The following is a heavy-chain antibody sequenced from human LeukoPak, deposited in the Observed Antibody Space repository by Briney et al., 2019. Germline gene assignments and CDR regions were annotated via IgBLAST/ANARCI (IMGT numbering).Heavy chain of an antibody. CDR1: GGSVSSGSYY. V-gene: IGHV4-61*03. CDR3: ARAPGIVGTTPFGNY. D-gene: IGHD1-26*01. CDR2: IYYSGST. Sequence: PSETLSLTCSVFGGSVSSGSYYWSWIRQSPGKGLEWIGCIYYSGSTNYNPSLRGRVAMSIGTSKNHFSLRLISVTAADTAIYYCARAPGIVGTTPFGNYWGRGTLVTVSS. J-gene: IGHJ4*02.